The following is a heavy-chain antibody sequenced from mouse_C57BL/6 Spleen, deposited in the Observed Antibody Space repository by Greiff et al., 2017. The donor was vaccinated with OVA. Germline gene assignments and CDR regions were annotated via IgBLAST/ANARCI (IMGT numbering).Heavy chain of an antibody. CDR3: TRRCSSSYAMDY. CDR1: GYTFTDYE. J-gene: IGHJ4*01. D-gene: IGHD1-1*01. V-gene: IGHV1-15*01. CDR2: IDPETGGT. Sequence: QVQLQQSGAELVRPGASVTLSCKASGYTFTDYEMHWVKQTPVHGLEWIGAIDPETGGTAYNQKFKGKAILTADKSSSTAYMELRSLTTEDSADYYSTRRCSSSYAMDYWGQGTSVTVSS.